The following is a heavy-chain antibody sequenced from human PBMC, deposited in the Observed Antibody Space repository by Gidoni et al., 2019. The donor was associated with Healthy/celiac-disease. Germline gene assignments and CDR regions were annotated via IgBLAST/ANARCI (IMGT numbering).Heavy chain of an antibody. CDR2: IYTSGST. Sequence: QVQLQESGPGLVKPSETLSLTCTVSGGPFGSSSGSWIRQPAGKGLEWIGRIYTSGSTNYNPSLKSRVTMSVDTSKNQFSLKLSSVTAADTAVYYCASHLPIIGDYYFDYWGQGTLVTVSS. V-gene: IGHV4-4*07. CDR1: GGPFGSSS. D-gene: IGHD3-10*01. CDR3: ASHLPIIGDYYFDY. J-gene: IGHJ4*02.